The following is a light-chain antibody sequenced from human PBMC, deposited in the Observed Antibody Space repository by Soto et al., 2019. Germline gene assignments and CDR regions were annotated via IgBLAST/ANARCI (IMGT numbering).Light chain of an antibody. V-gene: IGKV3-20*01. CDR3: QHYQSGHPIT. CDR1: QSVGTR. CDR2: GAS. Sequence: EILLTQSTDTLSLSPGERATLSSRAAQSVGTRLAWYQHKTGQAPRLLISGASSRATGIPDRFTGSGSETSFTLTISRLEPEDFALYYGQHYQSGHPITFGQGTRLEIK. J-gene: IGKJ5*01.